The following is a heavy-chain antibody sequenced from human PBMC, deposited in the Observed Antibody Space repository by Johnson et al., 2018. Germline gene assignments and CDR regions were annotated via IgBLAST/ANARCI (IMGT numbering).Heavy chain of an antibody. Sequence: VQLQESGGILVQPGGSLRLSCAASGFTFSSYWMHWVRQVPGKGLVWVSRINTDGSSTSHADSVKGRFTISRDNARKMLYLQMNSLRAEDTAVYYCASTIALAGPYYRDVWGKGTTVTVSS. CDR3: ASTIALAGPYYRDV. J-gene: IGHJ6*03. CDR1: GFTFSSYW. CDR2: INTDGSST. D-gene: IGHD6-19*01. V-gene: IGHV3-74*01.